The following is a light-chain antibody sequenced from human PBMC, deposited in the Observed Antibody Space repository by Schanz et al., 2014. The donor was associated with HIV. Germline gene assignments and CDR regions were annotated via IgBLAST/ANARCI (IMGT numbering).Light chain of an antibody. J-gene: IGLJ1*01. CDR3: SSLSTSGAPL. CDR1: SSDVGGYNY. CDR2: EVN. V-gene: IGLV2-8*01. Sequence: SALTQPPSASGSPGQSVSISCTGTSSDVGGYNYVSWYQQHPGKAPKLIIYEVNKRPFGVPDRFSGSKSGNTASLTIYDLQREDEADYYCSSLSTSGAPLFGTGTKLTVL.